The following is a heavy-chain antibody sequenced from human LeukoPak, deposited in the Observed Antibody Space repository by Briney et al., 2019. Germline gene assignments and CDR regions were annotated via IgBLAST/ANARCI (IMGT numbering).Heavy chain of an antibody. CDR2: INAYNGNT. CDR3: ARLKPVRGVIILPDY. Sequence: ASVKVSCKASGYTFTSYGISWVRQAPGQGLEWMGWINAYNGNTNYAQKLLGRVTMTTDTSTSTAYMELRSLRSDDTAVYYCARLKPVRGVIILPDYWGQGTLVTVSS. D-gene: IGHD3-10*02. CDR1: GYTFTSYG. J-gene: IGHJ4*02. V-gene: IGHV1-18*01.